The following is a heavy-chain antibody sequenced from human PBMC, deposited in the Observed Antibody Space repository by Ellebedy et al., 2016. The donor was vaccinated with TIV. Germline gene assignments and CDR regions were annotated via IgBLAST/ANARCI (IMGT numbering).Heavy chain of an antibody. J-gene: IGHJ6*02. Sequence: GGSLRLXCAASGFTLSHYGMQWVRQAPGKGLEWLAVTAHDGTVRHYADSVKDRFTISRDNSKNTLYLQMNSLRVEDTAVYYCARVGVATARGYYYGMDVWGQGTTVTVSS. CDR1: GFTLSHYG. CDR2: TAHDGTVR. D-gene: IGHD5-12*01. CDR3: ARVGVATARGYYYGMDV. V-gene: IGHV3-30*03.